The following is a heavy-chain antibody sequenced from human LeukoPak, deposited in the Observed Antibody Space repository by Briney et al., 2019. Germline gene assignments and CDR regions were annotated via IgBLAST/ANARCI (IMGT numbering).Heavy chain of an antibody. CDR2: INAGNGNT. J-gene: IGHJ4*02. D-gene: IGHD3-22*01. CDR1: GYTFTSYA. V-gene: IGHV1-3*01. Sequence: ASVKVSCKASGYTFTSYAMHWVRQAPGQWLEWMGWINAGNGNTKYSQKFQGRVTITRDTSASTAYMELSSLRSEDTAVYYCARNYYDSSGYDHWGQGTLVTVSS. CDR3: ARNYYDSSGYDH.